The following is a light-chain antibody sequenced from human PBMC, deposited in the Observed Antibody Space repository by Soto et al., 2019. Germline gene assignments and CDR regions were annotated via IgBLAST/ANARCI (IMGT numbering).Light chain of an antibody. CDR1: QSVGSW. CDR2: KAS. Sequence: DIQMTQSPSTLSASVGDRVTITCRASQSVGSWLAWYQRKPGKAPKLLIYKASSLESGVPSRFSGSGSGTESSLTISSLQPDDFASYHCEQYGSSSPWTFGQGTKVEIK. J-gene: IGKJ1*01. CDR3: EQYGSSSPWT. V-gene: IGKV1-5*03.